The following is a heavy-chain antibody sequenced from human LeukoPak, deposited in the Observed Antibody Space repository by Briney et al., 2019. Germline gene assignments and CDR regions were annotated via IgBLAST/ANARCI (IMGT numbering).Heavy chain of an antibody. CDR1: GFTFSSYA. V-gene: IGHV3-30-3*01. CDR3: ARGGPDYYYYGMDV. CDR2: ISYDGSNK. Sequence: GRSLRLSCAASGFTFSSYAMHWGRQAPGKGLEWVAVISYDGSNKYYADSVKGRFTISRDNAKNSLYLQMNSLRAEDTAVYYCARGGPDYYYYGMDVWGKGTTVTVSS. J-gene: IGHJ6*04.